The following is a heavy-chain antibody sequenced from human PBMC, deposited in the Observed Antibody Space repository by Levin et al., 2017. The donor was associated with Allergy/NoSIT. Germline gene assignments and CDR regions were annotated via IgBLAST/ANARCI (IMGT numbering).Heavy chain of an antibody. CDR3: ARIGTQYYYDSSGYYYVSY. J-gene: IGHJ4*02. Sequence: GGSLRLSCAASGFTVSSNYMSWVRQAPGKGLEWVSVIYSGGSTYYADSVKGRFTISRDNSKNTLYLQMNSLRAEDTAVYYCARIGTQYYYDSSGYYYVSYWGQGTLVTVSS. CDR1: GFTVSSNY. D-gene: IGHD3-22*01. V-gene: IGHV3-66*01. CDR2: IYSGGST.